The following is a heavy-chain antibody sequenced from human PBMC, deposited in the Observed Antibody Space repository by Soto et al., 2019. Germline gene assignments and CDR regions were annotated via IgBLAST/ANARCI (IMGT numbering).Heavy chain of an antibody. V-gene: IGHV3-30-3*01. CDR1: GFTFSSYA. CDR3: ARDRARIAARPGTLDY. CDR2: ISYDGSNK. D-gene: IGHD6-6*01. Sequence: PGGSLRLSCAASGFTFSSYAMHWVRQAPGKGLEWVAVISYDGSNKYYADSVKGRFTISRDNSKNTLYLQMNSLRAEDTAVYYCARDRARIAARPGTLDYWGQGTLVTVSS. J-gene: IGHJ4*02.